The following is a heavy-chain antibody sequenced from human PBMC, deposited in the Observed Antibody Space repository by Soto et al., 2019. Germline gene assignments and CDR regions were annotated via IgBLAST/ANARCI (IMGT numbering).Heavy chain of an antibody. Sequence: LRLSCAASGFTFSDYYMSWIRQAPGKGLEYISLITNSGGPMYYADSVKGRFTISRDNAKNSLFLQMNSLRAEDTAVYYCARNGVTRGMDVWGQGTTVTVSS. D-gene: IGHD3-10*01. CDR1: GFTFSDYY. J-gene: IGHJ6*02. CDR2: ITNSGGPM. CDR3: ARNGVTRGMDV. V-gene: IGHV3-11*01.